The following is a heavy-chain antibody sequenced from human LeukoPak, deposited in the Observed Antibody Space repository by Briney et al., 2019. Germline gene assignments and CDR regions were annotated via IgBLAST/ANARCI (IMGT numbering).Heavy chain of an antibody. CDR2: MNPNSGNT. CDR1: GYTFTSYD. Sequence: ASVKVSCKASGYTFTSYDINWVRQATGQGLEWMGWMNPNSGNTGYAQKFQGRVTMTRNTSISTAYMELSSLRSEDTAVYYCARPHSITMITYDPWGQGTLVTVSS. J-gene: IGHJ5*02. V-gene: IGHV1-8*01. D-gene: IGHD3-22*01. CDR3: ARPHSITMITYDP.